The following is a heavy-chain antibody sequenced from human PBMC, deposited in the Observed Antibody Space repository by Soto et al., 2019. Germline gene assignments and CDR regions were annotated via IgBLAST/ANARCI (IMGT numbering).Heavy chain of an antibody. Sequence: EVQLLESGGGLVQPGGSLRLSCAASGFTFTPYAMSWVRQAPGKGLEWVSVITGGVGITFYADSVKGRFTISRDNSENTLYLQMNNLRVEDTAVYYCAKFQGGTFEKWYFHYWGQGTLVTVSS. D-gene: IGHD3-16*01. V-gene: IGHV3-23*01. CDR1: GFTFTPYA. CDR2: ITGGVGIT. CDR3: AKFQGGTFEKWYFHY. J-gene: IGHJ4*02.